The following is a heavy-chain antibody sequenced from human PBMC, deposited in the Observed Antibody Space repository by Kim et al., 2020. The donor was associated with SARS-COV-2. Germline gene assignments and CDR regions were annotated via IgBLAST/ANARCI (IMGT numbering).Heavy chain of an antibody. Sequence: SETLSLTCTVSGGSISSGGYYWSWIRQHPGKGLEWIGYIYYSGSTYYNPSLKSRVTISVDTSKNQFSLKLSSVTAADTAVYYCASTSALWSGYSNWFDPWGQGTLVTVSS. D-gene: IGHD3-3*01. J-gene: IGHJ5*02. CDR1: GGSISSGGYY. CDR2: IYYSGST. V-gene: IGHV4-31*03. CDR3: ASTSALWSGYSNWFDP.